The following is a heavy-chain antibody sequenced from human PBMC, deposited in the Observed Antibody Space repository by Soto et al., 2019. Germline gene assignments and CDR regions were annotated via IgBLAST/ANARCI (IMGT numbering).Heavy chain of an antibody. D-gene: IGHD2-15*01. CDR3: ARVGYCSGGSCYAFLDYYYYYGMDV. Sequence: QVQLVQSGAEVKKPGASVKVSCKASGYTFTSYYMHWVRQAPGQGLEWMGIINPSGGSTSYAQKFQGRVTMTRDTSTSTVYVELSSLRSEDTAVHYCARVGYCSGGSCYAFLDYYYYYGMDVWGQGTTVTVSS. CDR2: INPSGGST. V-gene: IGHV1-46*01. J-gene: IGHJ6*02. CDR1: GYTFTSYY.